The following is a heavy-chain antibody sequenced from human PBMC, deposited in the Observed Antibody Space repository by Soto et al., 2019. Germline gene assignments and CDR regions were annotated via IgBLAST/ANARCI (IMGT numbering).Heavy chain of an antibody. V-gene: IGHV1-18*01. CDR3: ARSIVVVVAAKPPFFFDY. Sequence: GASVKVSCKASGYTFTSYGISWVRQAPGQGLEWMGWISAYNGNTNYAQKLQGRVTMTTDTSTSTAYMELRSLRSDDTAVYYCARSIVVVVAAKPPFFFDYWGQGTLVTVSS. D-gene: IGHD2-15*01. CDR1: GYTFTSYG. CDR2: ISAYNGNT. J-gene: IGHJ4*02.